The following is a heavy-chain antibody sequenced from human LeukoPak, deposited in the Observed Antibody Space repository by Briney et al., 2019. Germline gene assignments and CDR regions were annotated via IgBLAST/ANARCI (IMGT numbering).Heavy chain of an antibody. CDR3: ARAPGYYYDSSGYPFDY. CDR1: GYTFTGYY. V-gene: IGHV1-2*02. J-gene: IGHJ4*02. Sequence: ASVKVSCKASGYTFTGYYMHWVRQAPGQGLEWMGWINPNSGGTNYAQKLQGRVTMTTDTSTSTAYMELRSLRSDDTAVYYCARAPGYYYDSSGYPFDYWGQGTLVTVSS. D-gene: IGHD3-22*01. CDR2: INPNSGGT.